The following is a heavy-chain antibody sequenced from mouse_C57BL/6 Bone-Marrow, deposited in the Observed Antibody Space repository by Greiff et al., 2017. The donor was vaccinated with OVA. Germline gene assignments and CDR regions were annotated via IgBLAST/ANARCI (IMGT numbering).Heavy chain of an antibody. V-gene: IGHV1-20*01. CDR1: GYSFTGYF. Sequence: LPPSGPELVTPGDSVKISCKASGYSFTGYFMNWVMQSHGKSLEWIGRINPYNGDTFYNQKFKGKATLTVDKSSSSAHMELRSLTSEDSAVYYCARTGWDWYFDVWGTGTTVTVSS. CDR3: ARTGWDWYFDV. CDR2: INPYNGDT. J-gene: IGHJ1*03. D-gene: IGHD3-1*01.